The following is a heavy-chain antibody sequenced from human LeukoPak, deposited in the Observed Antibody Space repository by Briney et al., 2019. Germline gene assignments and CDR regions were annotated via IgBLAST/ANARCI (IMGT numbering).Heavy chain of an antibody. CDR1: GGSISSSNW. Sequence: SETLSLACAVSGGSISSSNWWSWVRQPPGKGLEWIGEIYHSGSTNYNPSLKSRVTISVDKSKNQFSLKLSSVTAADTAVYYCARAAAYYDILTGYSPLGYWGQGTLVIVSS. CDR3: ARAAAYYDILTGYSPLGY. D-gene: IGHD3-9*01. V-gene: IGHV4-4*02. J-gene: IGHJ4*02. CDR2: IYHSGST.